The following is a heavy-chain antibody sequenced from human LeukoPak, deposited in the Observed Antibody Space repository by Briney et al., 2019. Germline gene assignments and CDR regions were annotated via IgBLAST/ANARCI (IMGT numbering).Heavy chain of an antibody. CDR1: GFPFSDYS. V-gene: IGHV3-48*01. J-gene: IGHJ4*02. CDR3: ARDYKYAFDN. Sequence: GGSLRLSCAASGFPFSDYSMNWVRQAPGKGLEWISYVGIDSGNTYYADSVKGRFTISADKAKNSLVLQINSLRVEDTAVYYCARDYKYAFDNWGQGTLVTVSS. CDR2: VGIDSGNT. D-gene: IGHD5-24*01.